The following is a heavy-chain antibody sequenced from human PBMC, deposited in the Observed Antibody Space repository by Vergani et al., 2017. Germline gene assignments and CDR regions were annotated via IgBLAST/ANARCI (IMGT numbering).Heavy chain of an antibody. J-gene: IGHJ5*02. Sequence: QLQLQESGPGLVKPSATLSLTCSVSGASIRSSNYYWGWIRQPPGKGLELIASSYSSGSPSYNPSRQSRVTIPVDTSKNQFSLKLSSVTAADTAVYFCAGHSTVEWLVKLGWIDPWGQGILVTVSS. V-gene: IGHV4-39*01. CDR3: AGHSTVEWLVKLGWIDP. D-gene: IGHD6-19*01. CDR1: GASIRSSNYY. CDR2: SYSSGSP.